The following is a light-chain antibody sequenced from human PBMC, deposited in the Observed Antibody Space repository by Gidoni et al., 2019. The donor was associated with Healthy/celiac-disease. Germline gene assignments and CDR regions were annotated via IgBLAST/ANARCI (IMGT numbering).Light chain of an antibody. CDR1: KVGDKN. J-gene: IGLJ2*01. CDR3: QAWDSSAVV. V-gene: IGLV3-1*01. CDR2: QDS. Sequence: SYDLTKPHAVSVAPGQTDSITGSGDKVGDKNACWYQQKPVQSPVLVIYQDSKRPSGIPERFSGSNSGNTATLTIIGTQAMDEADYYCQAWDSSAVVFGGGTKLTVL.